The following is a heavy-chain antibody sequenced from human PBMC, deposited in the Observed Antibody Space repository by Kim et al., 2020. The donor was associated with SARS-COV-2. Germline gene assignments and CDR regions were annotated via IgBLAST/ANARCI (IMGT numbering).Heavy chain of an antibody. V-gene: IGHV3-48*03. D-gene: IGHD3-9*01. Sequence: TRKYADSVKGRFTISRDNSKNSVYLQMNSLRGEDTAVYFCARGGTGNFDYWGQGALVTVSS. CDR3: ARGGTGNFDY. CDR2: TR. J-gene: IGHJ4*02.